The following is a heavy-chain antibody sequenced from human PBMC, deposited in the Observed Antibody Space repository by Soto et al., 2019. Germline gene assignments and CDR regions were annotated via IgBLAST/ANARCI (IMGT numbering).Heavy chain of an antibody. CDR3: AREDPWSANADDMDV. J-gene: IGHJ6*02. CDR2: ISSSSGTI. D-gene: IGHD3-3*01. V-gene: IGHV3-48*02. Sequence: HPGGSLRLSCVASGFTFSSYSLNWVRQAPGKGLEWVSYISSSSGTIYYADSVKGRFTISRDNAENSLYLQMNSLRDDDTAVYYCAREDPWSANADDMDVWGQGTTVTVSS. CDR1: GFTFSSYS.